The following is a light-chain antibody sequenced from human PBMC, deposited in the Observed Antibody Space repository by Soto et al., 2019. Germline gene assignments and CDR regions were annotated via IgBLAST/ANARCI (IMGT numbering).Light chain of an antibody. V-gene: IGKV1-5*01. CDR2: DAS. Sequence: DIQMTQSPSTLSASVGDRVTITCRASQSISTWLAWYQQKPGKAPKLLIYDASSLESGVPSRFSGSGSGTEFTLTISSLQPEDFAVYYCQQYNNWPWTFGQGTKVEIK. CDR3: QQYNNWPWT. CDR1: QSISTW. J-gene: IGKJ1*01.